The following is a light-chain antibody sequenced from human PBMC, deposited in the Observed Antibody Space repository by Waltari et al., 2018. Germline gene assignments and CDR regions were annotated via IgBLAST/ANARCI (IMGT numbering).Light chain of an antibody. J-gene: IGKJ4*01. CDR1: QSVGSNY. V-gene: IGKV3-20*01. Sequence: EIVLTQSPGTLSLSPGERATLSCRASQSVGSNYVAWYQQVPGQAPRLLIYDASIRATGIPDRFSGSGSGTGFSLTISRLEPEDVAVYHCQQYGSSPLTIGGGTKVEIK. CDR3: QQYGSSPLT. CDR2: DAS.